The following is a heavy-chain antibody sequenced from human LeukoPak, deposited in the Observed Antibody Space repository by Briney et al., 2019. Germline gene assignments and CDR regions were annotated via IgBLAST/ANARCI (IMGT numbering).Heavy chain of an antibody. CDR1: GYTFTGYY. Sequence: ASVKVSCKASGYTFTGYYMHWVRQAPGQGLEWMGWINPNSGGTNYAQKFQGRVTMTRDTSISTAYMELSRLRSDDTAVYYCARGVRVGATAYYYYYYMDVWGKGTTVTISS. V-gene: IGHV1-2*02. CDR3: ARGVRVGATAYYYYYYMDV. CDR2: INPNSGGT. J-gene: IGHJ6*03. D-gene: IGHD1-26*01.